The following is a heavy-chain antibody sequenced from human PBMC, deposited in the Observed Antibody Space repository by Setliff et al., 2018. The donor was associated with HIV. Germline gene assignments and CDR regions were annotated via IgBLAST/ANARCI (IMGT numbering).Heavy chain of an antibody. CDR1: GFTFSSYA. CDR2: ISGSGGST. CDR3: AKDPTTGAVAVYYFDY. J-gene: IGHJ4*02. D-gene: IGHD6-19*01. Sequence: LRLSCAASGFTFSSYAMSWARQAPGKGLEWVSAISGSGGSTYYADSVKGRFTISRDNSKNTLYLQMNSLRAEDTAVYYCAKDPTTGAVAVYYFDYWGQGTLVTVSS. V-gene: IGHV3-23*01.